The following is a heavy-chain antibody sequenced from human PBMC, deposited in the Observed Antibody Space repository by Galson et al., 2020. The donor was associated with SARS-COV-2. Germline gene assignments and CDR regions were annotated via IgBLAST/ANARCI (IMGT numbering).Heavy chain of an antibody. CDR2: ISYDGSNK. J-gene: IGHJ3*02. V-gene: IGHV3-30-3*01. CDR3: ARPNSGSYLDAFDI. Sequence: TGGSLRLSCVASGFTFSSYAMHWVRQAPGKGLEWVAVISYDGSNKYYADSVKGRFTISRDNSKNTLYLQMNSLRAEDTAVYYCARPNSGSYLDAFDIWGQGTMVTVSS. D-gene: IGHD1-26*01. CDR1: GFTFSSYA.